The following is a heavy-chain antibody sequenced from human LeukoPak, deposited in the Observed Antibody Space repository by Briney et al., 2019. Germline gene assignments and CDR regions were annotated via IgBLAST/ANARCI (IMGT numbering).Heavy chain of an antibody. Sequence: SETLSLTCTVSGGSISSYYWSWIRQPPGKGLEGIGYIYYSGSTNYNPSLKSRVTISVDTSKNQFSLKLSSVTAADTAVYYCARESYYDFWSGYYYGAFDIWGQGTMVTVSS. D-gene: IGHD3-3*01. CDR1: GGSISSYY. CDR2: IYYSGST. V-gene: IGHV4-59*01. CDR3: ARESYYDFWSGYYYGAFDI. J-gene: IGHJ3*02.